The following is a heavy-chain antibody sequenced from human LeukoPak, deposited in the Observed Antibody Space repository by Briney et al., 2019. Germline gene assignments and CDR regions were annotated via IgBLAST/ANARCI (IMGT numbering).Heavy chain of an antibody. J-gene: IGHJ6*03. CDR3: ATTGYYYDSSGYFYYYYYMDV. D-gene: IGHD3-22*01. CDR2: IYYSGST. Sequence: SETLSLTCTDSGGSISSSSYYWGWIRQPPGKGLEWIGSIYYSGSTYYNPSLKSRVTISVDTSKNQFSLKLSSVTAADTAVYYCATTGYYYDSSGYFYYYYYMDVWGKGTTVTVSS. CDR1: GGSISSSSYY. V-gene: IGHV4-39*01.